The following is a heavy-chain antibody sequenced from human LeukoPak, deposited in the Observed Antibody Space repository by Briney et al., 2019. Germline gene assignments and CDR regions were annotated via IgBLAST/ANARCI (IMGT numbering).Heavy chain of an antibody. CDR2: INHSGST. J-gene: IGHJ4*02. V-gene: IGHV4-34*01. Sequence: SETLSLTCAVYGGSFSGYYWSWIRQPPGKGLEWIGEINHSGSTNYNPPLKSRVTISVDTSKNQFSLKLSSVTAADTAVYYCARGRRPFDYWGQGTLVTVSS. CDR1: GGSFSGYY. CDR3: ARGRRPFDY.